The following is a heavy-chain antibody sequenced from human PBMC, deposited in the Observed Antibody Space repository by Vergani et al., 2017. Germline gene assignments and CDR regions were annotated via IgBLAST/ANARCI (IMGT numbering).Heavy chain of an antibody. CDR2: IYYSGST. J-gene: IGHJ4*02. Sequence: QVQLQESGPGLVKPSETLSLTCTVSGGSISSYYWSWIRQPPGKGLEWIGYIYYSGSTNHNPSLKSRVTISVDTSKNQFSLKLSSVTAADTAVYYCARGYSSSLGYWGQGTLVTVSS. CDR1: GGSISSYY. CDR3: ARGYSSSLGY. D-gene: IGHD6-6*01. V-gene: IGHV4-59*01.